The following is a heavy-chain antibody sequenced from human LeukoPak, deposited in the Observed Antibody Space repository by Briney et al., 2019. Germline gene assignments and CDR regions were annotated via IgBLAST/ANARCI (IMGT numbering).Heavy chain of an antibody. D-gene: IGHD2-2*01. Sequence: PGGSLRLSCAASGFTFSSYGMQWVRRAPGKGLEWVAVIWYDGSKTYYADSVKGRFTISRDNSKNTLYLQMSSLRAEDTAVHYCARVVGEVPAATLDHWGQGALVTVSS. CDR2: IWYDGSKT. V-gene: IGHV3-33*01. CDR1: GFTFSSYG. J-gene: IGHJ5*02. CDR3: ARVVGEVPAATLDH.